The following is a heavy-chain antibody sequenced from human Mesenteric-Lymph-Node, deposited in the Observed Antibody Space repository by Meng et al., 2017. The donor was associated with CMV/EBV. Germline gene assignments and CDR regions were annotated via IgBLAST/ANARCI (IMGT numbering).Heavy chain of an antibody. CDR3: ARVHDFWSGYYHFDY. D-gene: IGHD3-3*01. V-gene: IGHV3-74*01. J-gene: IGHJ4*02. CDR2: IDSDGSST. CDR1: GFTFSSYW. Sequence: GGSLRLSCAASGFTFSSYWMHWVRQAPGKGLVWVSRIDSDGSSTSYADAVKGRFSISRDNAKNTLYLQMSSLRAEDTAVYYCARVHDFWSGYYHFDYWGQGTLVTVSS.